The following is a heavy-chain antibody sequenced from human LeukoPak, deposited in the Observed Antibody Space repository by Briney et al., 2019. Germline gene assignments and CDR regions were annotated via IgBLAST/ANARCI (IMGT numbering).Heavy chain of an antibody. CDR3: ARVMAVTVTSVDY. J-gene: IGHJ4*02. Sequence: GGSLRLSCAVSGFTFCSYSMNWVRQAPGKGLEWVSFVSTSGSYIYYADSVNGRFTISRDNAKNSLYLQMNSLRAEDTAVYYCARVMAVTVTSVDYWGQGTLVTVSS. V-gene: IGHV3-21*01. CDR1: GFTFCSYS. CDR2: VSTSGSYI. D-gene: IGHD4-17*01.